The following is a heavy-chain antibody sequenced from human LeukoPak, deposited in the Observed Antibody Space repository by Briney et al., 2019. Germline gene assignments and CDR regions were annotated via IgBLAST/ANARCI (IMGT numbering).Heavy chain of an antibody. Sequence: RGASVKVSCKVSGYTLTELSMHWVRQPPGKGLEWMGGFDPEDGETIYAQKFQGRVTMTEDTSTDTAYMELSSLRSEDTAVYYCATGIFDRVDFDIWGQGTMVTVSS. CDR3: ATGIFDRVDFDI. CDR1: GYTLTELS. V-gene: IGHV1-24*01. D-gene: IGHD3-3*01. CDR2: FDPEDGET. J-gene: IGHJ3*02.